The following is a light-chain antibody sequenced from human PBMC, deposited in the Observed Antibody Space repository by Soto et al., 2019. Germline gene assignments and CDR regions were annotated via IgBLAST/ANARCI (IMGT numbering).Light chain of an antibody. Sequence: EIVLTQSPATLSLSPGERATLSCRASQSVSSYLAWYQQKPGQAPRLLIYDASNWATGIPARFSGSGSGTDFTLTISSLEPEDYVVYYCQQYGASPLTFGGGTKVDIK. J-gene: IGKJ4*01. V-gene: IGKV3-11*01. CDR2: DAS. CDR1: QSVSSY. CDR3: QQYGASPLT.